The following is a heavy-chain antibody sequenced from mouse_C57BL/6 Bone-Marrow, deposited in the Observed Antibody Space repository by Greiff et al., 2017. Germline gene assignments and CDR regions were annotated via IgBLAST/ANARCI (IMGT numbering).Heavy chain of an antibody. V-gene: IGHV5-6*01. CDR1: GFTFSSYG. J-gene: IGHJ2*01. D-gene: IGHD3-3*01. CDR3: ARHRAPYFYY. CDR2: ISSGGSYT. Sequence: EVMLVESGGDLVKPGGSLKLSCAASGFTFSSYGMSWVRQTPDKRLEWVATISSGGSYTYYPDSVKGRFTISRDNAKNTLYLQMSSLKSEDTAMYYCARHRAPYFYYWGQGTTLTVSS.